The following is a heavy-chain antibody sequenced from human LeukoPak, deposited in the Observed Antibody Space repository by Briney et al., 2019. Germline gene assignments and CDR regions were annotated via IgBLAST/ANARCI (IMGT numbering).Heavy chain of an antibody. V-gene: IGHV5-10-1*01. D-gene: IGHD1-26*01. Sequence: EEPLRISCKGSGYSFTSYWISWVRQVPGKGLEWMGRIDPSDSETSYSPSFQGHVTISADKSISTAYLQWSSLKASDTAMYYCARGAAPPLNWFDPWGQGTLVTVSS. CDR2: IDPSDSET. CDR3: ARGAAPPLNWFDP. J-gene: IGHJ5*02. CDR1: GYSFTSYW.